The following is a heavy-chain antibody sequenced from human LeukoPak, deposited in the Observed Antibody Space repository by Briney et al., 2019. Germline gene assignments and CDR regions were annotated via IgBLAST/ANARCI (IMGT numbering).Heavy chain of an antibody. V-gene: IGHV3-21*01. CDR3: ACGSGDYYYMDV. Sequence: GGPLRLSCAASGFTFSSYSMNWVRQAPGKGLEWVSSISSSSSYIYYADPVKGRFTISRDNAKNSLYLQMNSLRAEDTAVYYCACGSGDYYYMDVWGKGTTVTVSS. J-gene: IGHJ6*03. CDR2: ISSSSSYI. D-gene: IGHD3-10*01. CDR1: GFTFSSYS.